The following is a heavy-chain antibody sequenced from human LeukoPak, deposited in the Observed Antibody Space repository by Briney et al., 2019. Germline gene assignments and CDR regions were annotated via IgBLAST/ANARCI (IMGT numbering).Heavy chain of an antibody. J-gene: IGHJ6*02. CDR1: GYTFTSYD. CDR3: ARVTNHMVTDYYYYGMDV. D-gene: IGHD5-18*01. V-gene: IGHV1-8*01. Sequence: GASVKVSCKASGYTFTSYDINWVRQATGQGLEWMGWMNPNSGNTGYAQKFQGRVTMTRNTSISTAYMELSSLRSEDTAVYYCARVTNHMVTDYYYYGMDVWGQGTTVTVSS. CDR2: MNPNSGNT.